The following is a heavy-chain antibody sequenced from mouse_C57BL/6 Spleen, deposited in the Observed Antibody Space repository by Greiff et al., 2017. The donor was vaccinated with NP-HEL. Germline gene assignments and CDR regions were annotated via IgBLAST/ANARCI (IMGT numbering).Heavy chain of an antibody. CDR1: GYTFTSYW. V-gene: IGHV1-69*01. J-gene: IGHJ2*01. CDR3: ARGDMVYYYGSSWDY. D-gene: IGHD1-1*01. Sequence: QVQLQQPGAELVMPGASVKLSCKASGYTFTSYWMHWVKQRPGQGLEWIGEIDPSDSYTNYNQKFKGKSTLTVDKSSSTAYMQLSSLTSEDSAVYYCARGDMVYYYGSSWDYWGQGTTLTVSS. CDR2: IDPSDSYT.